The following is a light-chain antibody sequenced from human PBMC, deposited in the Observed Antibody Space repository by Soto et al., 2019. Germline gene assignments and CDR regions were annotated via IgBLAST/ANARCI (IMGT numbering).Light chain of an antibody. Sequence: QSALTQPPSASGSPGQSVTISCTGTSSDVGGYKYVSWYQQHPGKAPKLIIYEVSRRPSGVPDRFSGSKSGNTASLTVSGLQAEDEADYYCAAWDDSLNGFWVFGGGTKLTVL. V-gene: IGLV2-8*01. CDR2: EVS. CDR3: AAWDDSLNGFWV. CDR1: SSDVGGYKY. J-gene: IGLJ3*02.